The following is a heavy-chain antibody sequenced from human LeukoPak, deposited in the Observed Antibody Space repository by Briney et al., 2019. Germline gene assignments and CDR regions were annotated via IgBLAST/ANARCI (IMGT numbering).Heavy chain of an antibody. CDR1: GYTFTGYY. Sequence: ASVTVSFKASGYTFTGYYIHWVRQAPGQGGEWMGWINTNSGGTNYAQKFQAMVTMTRDTSISTAYMELSRLKSYDTAVYYCARGSFSADAPLVLDYFHHWGQGTLVTVSS. CDR2: INTNSGGT. V-gene: IGHV1-2*02. J-gene: IGHJ1*01. CDR3: ARGSFSADAPLVLDYFHH. D-gene: IGHD5-18*01.